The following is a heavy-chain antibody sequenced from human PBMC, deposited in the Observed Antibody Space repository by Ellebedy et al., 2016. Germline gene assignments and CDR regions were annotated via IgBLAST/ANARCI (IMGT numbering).Heavy chain of an antibody. CDR3: ARRGGYYGSGSYYNDPFYYYYYGMDV. D-gene: IGHD3-10*01. CDR1: GYSFTSYW. CDR2: IYPGDSDT. V-gene: IGHV5-51*01. J-gene: IGHJ6*02. Sequence: GESLKISXKGSGYSFTSYWIGWVRQMPGKGLEWMGIIYPGDSDTRYSPSFQGQVTISADKSISTAYLQWSSLKASDTAMYYCARRGGYYGSGSYYNDPFYYYYYGMDVWGQGTTVTVSS.